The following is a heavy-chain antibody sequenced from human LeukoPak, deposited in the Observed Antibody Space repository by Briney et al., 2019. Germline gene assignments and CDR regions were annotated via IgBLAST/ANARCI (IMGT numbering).Heavy chain of an antibody. D-gene: IGHD5-18*01. Sequence: GKSLRLSCAASGFTFRSYAFFWVRQAPGKGLEWVAAISYDGSNKYYADSVKGRFSISRDNSKNMLYLQMNSLRAEDTAMYYCARDLLDTAVITGPFDYWGQGALVTVSS. V-gene: IGHV3-30*04. CDR2: ISYDGSNK. CDR1: GFTFRSYA. J-gene: IGHJ4*02. CDR3: ARDLLDTAVITGPFDY.